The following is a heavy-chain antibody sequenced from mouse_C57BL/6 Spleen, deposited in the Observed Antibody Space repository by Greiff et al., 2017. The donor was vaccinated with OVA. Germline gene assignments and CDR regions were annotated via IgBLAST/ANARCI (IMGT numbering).Heavy chain of an antibody. Sequence: DVMLVESGGGLVQPGGSLKLSCAASGFTFSDYYMYWVRQTPEKRLEWVAYISNGGGSTYYPDTVKGRFTISRDNAKNTLYLQMSRLKSEDTAMYYCARNYYGSPTFFWGQGTLVTVSA. J-gene: IGHJ3*01. V-gene: IGHV5-12*01. CDR2: ISNGGGST. CDR3: ARNYYGSPTFF. D-gene: IGHD1-1*01. CDR1: GFTFSDYY.